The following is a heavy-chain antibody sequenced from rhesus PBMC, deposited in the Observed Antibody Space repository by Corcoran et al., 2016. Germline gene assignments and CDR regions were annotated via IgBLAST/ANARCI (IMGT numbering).Heavy chain of an antibody. V-gene: IGHV4-65*01. J-gene: IGHJ4*01. CDR1: GGSVSSSNW. Sequence: QVQLQESGPGLVKPSETLSLTCAVSGGSVSSSNWWSWIRQPPGKGLEWIGYISGSSGRTYYNPSLKSRVTISTDTSKNQFSLKLSSVTAADTAVYYCARVKGNYDPWGQGVLVTVSS. CDR2: ISGSSGRT. CDR3: ARVKGNYDP. D-gene: IGHD4-17*01.